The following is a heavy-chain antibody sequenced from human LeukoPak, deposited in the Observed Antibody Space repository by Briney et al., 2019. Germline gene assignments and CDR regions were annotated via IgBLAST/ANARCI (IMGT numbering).Heavy chain of an antibody. CDR2: IYYSGST. CDR1: GGSISSYY. D-gene: IGHD3-10*01. J-gene: IGHJ4*02. Sequence: PSETLSLTCTVSGGSISSYYWSWIRQPPGKGLEWIGYIYYSGSTNYNPSLKSRVTISVDTSKNQFSLKLSSVTAADTAVYYCASNYYGSGRQDYWGQGTLVTVSS. V-gene: IGHV4-59*01. CDR3: ASNYYGSGRQDY.